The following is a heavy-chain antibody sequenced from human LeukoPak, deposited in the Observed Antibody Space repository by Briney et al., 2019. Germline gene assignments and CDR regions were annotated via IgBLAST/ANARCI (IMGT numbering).Heavy chain of an antibody. V-gene: IGHV3-30-3*01. D-gene: IGHD4-17*01. CDR2: ISYDGSNK. CDR3: ARAGRADGDYHYFDY. J-gene: IGHJ4*02. CDR1: GFTFSGYA. Sequence: GGSLRLSCAASGFTFSGYAVHWVRQAPGKGLEWVAVISYDGSNKYYADSVRGRLTISRDNSKNTLYLQMNSLRAEDTAVYYCARAGRADGDYHYFDYWGQGALVTVSS.